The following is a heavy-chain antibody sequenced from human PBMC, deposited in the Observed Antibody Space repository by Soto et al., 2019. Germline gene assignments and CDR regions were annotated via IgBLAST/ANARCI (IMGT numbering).Heavy chain of an antibody. CDR1: GFTFSTYA. V-gene: IGHV3-23*01. Sequence: PGGSLRLSCAASGFTFSTYAMSWVRQAPGKGLGWVSTISDSGSTYYADSVKGRFTISRDNSKNTLYLQMNSLRAEDTAVYYCAKEFAGREYSSSGGQGTLVTVSS. D-gene: IGHD6-6*01. CDR2: ISDSGST. CDR3: AKEFAGREYSSS. J-gene: IGHJ4*02.